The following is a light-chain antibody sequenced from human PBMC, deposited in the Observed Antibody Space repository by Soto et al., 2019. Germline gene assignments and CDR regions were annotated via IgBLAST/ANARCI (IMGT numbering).Light chain of an antibody. CDR1: QDISSH. J-gene: IGKJ4*01. CDR2: SAS. V-gene: IGKV1-9*01. CDR3: QQIHSYPVT. Sequence: DIQLTQSPAFLSTSVGDKVTITCRASQDISSHLAWYQQKPGKAPNLLVYSASTLQRGVPSRFSGSGSGTEFTLTISSLQPESFASYYCQQIHSYPVTFGGGTKVEIE.